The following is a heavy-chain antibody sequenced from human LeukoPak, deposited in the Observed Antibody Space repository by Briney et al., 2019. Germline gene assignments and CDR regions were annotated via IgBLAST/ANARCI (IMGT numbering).Heavy chain of an antibody. D-gene: IGHD5-12*01. J-gene: IGHJ3*02. CDR2: IYYSGST. V-gene: IGHV4-59*08. CDR3: ARGGSGYDSAFDI. CDR1: GGSISSYY. Sequence: SETLSLTCTVSGGSISSYYWSWIRQPPGKGLEWIGYIYYSGSTNYNPSLKSRVTISVDTSKNQFSLKLSSVTAADTAVYYCARGGSGYDSAFDIWGQGTMVTVSS.